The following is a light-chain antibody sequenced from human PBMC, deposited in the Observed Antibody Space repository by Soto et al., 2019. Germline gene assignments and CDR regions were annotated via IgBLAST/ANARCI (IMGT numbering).Light chain of an antibody. J-gene: IGKJ2*01. CDR3: QQYNSYPYT. Sequence: DIQMTHSPSTLSASVGDRVTITCRCSQSISSRLAWYQQKPGKAPKFLIYDASSLESGVPSRFSGSGSGTEFTLTISRLQPDDFATYYCQQYNSYPYTFGQGTKVDIK. V-gene: IGKV1-5*01. CDR1: QSISSR. CDR2: DAS.